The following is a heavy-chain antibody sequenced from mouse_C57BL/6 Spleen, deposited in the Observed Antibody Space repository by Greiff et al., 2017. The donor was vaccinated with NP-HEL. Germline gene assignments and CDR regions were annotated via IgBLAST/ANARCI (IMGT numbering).Heavy chain of an antibody. CDR2: IDPSDSYT. V-gene: IGHV1-69*01. J-gene: IGHJ2*01. CDR1: GYTFTSYW. CDR3: ARRTTVVLDY. Sequence: QVQLQQPGAELVMPGASVKLSCKASGYTFTSYWMHWVKQRPGQGLEWIGEIDPSDSYTTYNQKFKGKSTLTVDKSSSTAYMQLSSLTSEDSAVYYCARRTTVVLDYWGQGTTLTVSS. D-gene: IGHD1-1*01.